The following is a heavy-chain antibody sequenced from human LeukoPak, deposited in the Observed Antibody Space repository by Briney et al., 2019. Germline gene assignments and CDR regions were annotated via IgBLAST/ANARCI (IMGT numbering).Heavy chain of an antibody. Sequence: PGGSLRLSCAASGFTFSTYWMSWVRQAPGKGLEWVANIKQDGSEKYYVDSVKGRFTISRDNPKNSLYLQMNSLRAEDTAVYYCARDILTGYYDYWGQGTLVTVSS. V-gene: IGHV3-7*01. D-gene: IGHD3-9*01. CDR2: IKQDGSEK. CDR3: ARDILTGYYDY. J-gene: IGHJ4*02. CDR1: GFTFSTYW.